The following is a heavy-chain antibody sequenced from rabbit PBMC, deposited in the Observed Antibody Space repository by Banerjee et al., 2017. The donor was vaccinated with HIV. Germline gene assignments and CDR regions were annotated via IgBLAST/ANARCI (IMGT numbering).Heavy chain of an antibody. D-gene: IGHD7-1*01. CDR3: ARDSYGTGGLLHL. J-gene: IGHJ3*01. CDR2: IYNGDGST. V-gene: IGHV1S47*01. CDR1: GIDFSSYG. Sequence: QEQLVESGGGLVTLGGSLKVSCKASGIDFSSYGISWVRQAPGKGLEWIAYIYNGDGSTYYANWVNGRFTISKTSSTTVTLQMTSLTAADTATYFCARDSYGTGGLLHLWGQGTLVTVS.